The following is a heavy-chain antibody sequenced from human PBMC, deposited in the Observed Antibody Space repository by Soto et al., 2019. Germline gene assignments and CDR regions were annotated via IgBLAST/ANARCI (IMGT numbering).Heavy chain of an antibody. V-gene: IGHV3-23*01. CDR3: AKDAARTDGLYYFDH. CDR2: LSNSGGDR. CDR1: GFSFSTYA. D-gene: IGHD5-12*01. J-gene: IGHJ4*02. Sequence: GGSLRLSCAASGFSFSTYAMGWVRQAPGKGLEWVSVLSNSGGDRYYADSVKGRFTISRDNSENTLYLQMSSLRAEDTAIYYCAKDAARTDGLYYFDHWGQGALVTVSS.